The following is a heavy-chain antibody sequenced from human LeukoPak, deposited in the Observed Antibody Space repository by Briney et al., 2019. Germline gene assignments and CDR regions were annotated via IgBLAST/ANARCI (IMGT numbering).Heavy chain of an antibody. J-gene: IGHJ6*04. CDR2: ISYDGSNK. Sequence: GGSLRLSCAASGFTFSSYAMHWVRQAPGKGLEWVAVISYDGSNKYYADSVKGRFTISRDNSKNTLYLQMNSLRAEDTAVYYCARDSGDIVVVPAAMMDVWGKGTTVTVSS. CDR3: ARDSGDIVVVPAAMMDV. CDR1: GFTFSSYA. D-gene: IGHD2-2*01. V-gene: IGHV3-30-3*01.